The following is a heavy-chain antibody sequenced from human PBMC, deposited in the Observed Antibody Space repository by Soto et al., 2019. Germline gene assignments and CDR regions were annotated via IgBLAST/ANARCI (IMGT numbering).Heavy chain of an antibody. D-gene: IGHD6-13*01. CDR3: ARGRGSSNWPLVDN. J-gene: IGHJ4*02. V-gene: IGHV4-59*01. CDR1: GDSIRSYY. Sequence: SETLSLTCTVSGDSIRSYYWSWIRQPPGKGLEWIGYIYYTGTTTYNPSLKSRVTMSVDSPKNQISLKLNSVTAADTAVYYCARGRGSSNWPLVDNWGQGTLVTVSS. CDR2: IYYTGTT.